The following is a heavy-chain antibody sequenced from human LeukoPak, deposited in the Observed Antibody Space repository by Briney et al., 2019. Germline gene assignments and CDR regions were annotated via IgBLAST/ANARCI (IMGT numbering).Heavy chain of an antibody. CDR2: IYHSGST. CDR1: GGSISSSNW. J-gene: IGHJ4*02. Sequence: PSETLSLTCAVSGGSISSSNWWSWVRQPPGKGLEWIGEIYHSGSTNYNPSLKSRVTISVDKSKNQFSLKLSSVTAADTAVYYCARDHIAVAGNFDYWGQGSLVTVSS. V-gene: IGHV4-4*02. CDR3: ARDHIAVAGNFDY. D-gene: IGHD6-19*01.